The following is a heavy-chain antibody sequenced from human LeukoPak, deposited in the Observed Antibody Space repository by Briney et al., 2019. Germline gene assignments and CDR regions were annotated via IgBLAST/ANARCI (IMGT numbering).Heavy chain of an antibody. D-gene: IGHD6-6*01. CDR2: INPNSGGT. CDR1: GYTFTGYY. J-gene: IGHJ4*02. Sequence: ASVKVSCKASGYTFTGYYMHWVRQAPGQGLEWMGWINPNSGGTNYAQKFQGRVTITRNTFISTAYMELSSLRSEDTAVYYCARGRKYSSSSGFDYWGQGTLVTVSS. V-gene: IGHV1-2*02. CDR3: ARGRKYSSSSGFDY.